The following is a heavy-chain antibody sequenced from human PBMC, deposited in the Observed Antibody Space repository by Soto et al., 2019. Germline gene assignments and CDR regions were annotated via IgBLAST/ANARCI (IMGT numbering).Heavy chain of an antibody. V-gene: IGHV1-18*01. CDR2: ISAYNGNT. Sequence: GASVKVSCKASGYTFTSYGISWVRQAPGQGLEWMGWISAYNGNTNYAQKLQGRVTMTTDTSTSTAYMELRSLRSDDTAVYYCARDNIERYYYDSSGYYPLDYWGQGTLVTVSS. J-gene: IGHJ4*02. CDR1: GYTFTSYG. CDR3: ARDNIERYYYDSSGYYPLDY. D-gene: IGHD3-22*01.